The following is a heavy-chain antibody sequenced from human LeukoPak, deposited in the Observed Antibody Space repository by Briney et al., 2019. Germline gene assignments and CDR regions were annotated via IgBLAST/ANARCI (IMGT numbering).Heavy chain of an antibody. CDR3: TRSSLVIMQEYNWFDP. J-gene: IGHJ5*02. D-gene: IGHD3-22*01. Sequence: SVKVSCKASGGTFSSYAISWVRQAPGRGLEWMGGIIPIFGTANYAQKFQGRVTFSADGSTSTAYMELSRLRSEDTAVYYCTRSSLVIMQEYNWFDPWGQGTLVTVSS. CDR2: IIPIFGTA. V-gene: IGHV1-69*13. CDR1: GGTFSSYA.